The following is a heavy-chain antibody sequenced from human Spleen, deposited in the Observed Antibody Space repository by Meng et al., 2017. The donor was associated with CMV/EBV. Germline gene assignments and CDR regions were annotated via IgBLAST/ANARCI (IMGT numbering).Heavy chain of an antibody. V-gene: IGHV4-34*01. D-gene: IGHD5-18*01. J-gene: IGHJ4*02. CDR2: INHSGST. CDR1: GGSCRGYY. Sequence: QAHLRHCGEGLLKPPEPLSLHRAVYGGSCRGYYWSWIRQPPGKGLEWIGEINHSGSTNYNPSLKSRVTISVDTSKNQFSLKLSSVTAADTAVYYCARVGDSYGYFFDYWGQGTLVTVSS. CDR3: ARVGDSYGYFFDY.